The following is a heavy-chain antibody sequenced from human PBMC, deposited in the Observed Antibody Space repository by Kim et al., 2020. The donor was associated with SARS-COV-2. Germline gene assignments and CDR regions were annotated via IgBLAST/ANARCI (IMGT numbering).Heavy chain of an antibody. V-gene: IGHV3-13*04. J-gene: IGHJ3*02. Sequence: GGSLRLSCAASGFTFSSYDMHWVRQATGKGLEWVSAIGTAGDTYYPGSVKGRFTISRENAKNSLYLQMNSLRAGDTAVYYCARASGGAAFDIWGQGTMVTVSS. CDR3: ARASGGAAFDI. CDR1: GFTFSSYD. CDR2: IGTAGDT. D-gene: IGHD3-10*01.